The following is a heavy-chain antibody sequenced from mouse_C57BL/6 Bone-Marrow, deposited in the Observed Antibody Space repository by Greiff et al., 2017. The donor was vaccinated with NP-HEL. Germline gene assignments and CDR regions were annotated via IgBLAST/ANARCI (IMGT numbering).Heavy chain of an antibody. D-gene: IGHD2-3*01. CDR1: GFTFSDYG. Sequence: EVKVEESGGGLVKPGGSLKLSCAASGFTFSDYGMHWVRQAPEKGLEWVAYISSGSSTIYYADTVKGRFTISRDNAKNTLFLQMTSLRSEDTAMYYCARRRLVQDMDYWGQGTSVTVSS. CDR3: ARRRLVQDMDY. V-gene: IGHV5-17*01. J-gene: IGHJ4*01. CDR2: ISSGSSTI.